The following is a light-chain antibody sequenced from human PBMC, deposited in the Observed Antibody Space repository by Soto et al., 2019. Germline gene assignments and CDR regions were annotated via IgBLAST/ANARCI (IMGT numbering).Light chain of an antibody. CDR3: SSYTSKDTLV. V-gene: IGLV2-14*03. J-gene: IGLJ3*02. CDR2: DVS. Sequence: QSALTQPASGSGSPGQSITISCTGTSSDVGGYDHVSWYQQHPGKAPKLIIYDVSIRPSGVSNRFSGSKSGNTASLAVSGLQAEDEADYYCSSYTSKDTLVFGGGTKVTVL. CDR1: SSDVGGYDH.